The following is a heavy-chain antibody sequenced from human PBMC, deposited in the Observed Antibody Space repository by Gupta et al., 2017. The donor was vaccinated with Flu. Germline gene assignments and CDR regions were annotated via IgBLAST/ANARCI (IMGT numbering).Heavy chain of an antibody. J-gene: IGHJ4*02. CDR3: ARGYCSSTSCYPYYFDY. Sequence: EVQLLESGGGLVQPGGSLRLSCAASGFTFSYYAMRWVRQAPWKGLEWVSTISGSGGSTYYADSVKGRFTISRDNSKNTLYLQMNSLRAEDTAVYYCARGYCSSTSCYPYYFDYWGQGTLVTVSS. V-gene: IGHV3-23*01. CDR2: ISGSGGST. D-gene: IGHD2-2*01. CDR1: GFTFSYYA.